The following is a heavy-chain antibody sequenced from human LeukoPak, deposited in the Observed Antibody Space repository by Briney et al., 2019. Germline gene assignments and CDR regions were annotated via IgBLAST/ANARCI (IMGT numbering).Heavy chain of an antibody. V-gene: IGHV3-23*01. D-gene: IGHD3-22*01. CDR1: GFTFSSYA. J-gene: IGHJ3*01. CDR2: IGGAGRSA. CDR3: ARAHKYHFYDSSGAFDF. Sequence: GGSLRLSCAASGFTFSSYAMSWVRQAPGKGLEWVSLIGGAGRSAWYADSVKGRFTISRDNSKNTLYLQMNGLRVEDTAVYYCARAHKYHFYDSSGAFDFWGQGKMVTVSS.